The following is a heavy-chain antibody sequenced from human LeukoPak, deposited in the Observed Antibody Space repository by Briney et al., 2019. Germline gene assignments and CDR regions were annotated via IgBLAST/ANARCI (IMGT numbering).Heavy chain of an antibody. CDR3: ARDLYSGYDSPQVDAFDI. CDR2: IKQDGSEK. V-gene: IGHV3-7*03. J-gene: IGHJ3*02. Sequence: GGSLRLSCAASGFTFSSYWMSWVRQAPGKGLEWVANIKQDGSEKYYVDSVKGRFTISRDNAKNSLYLQMNSLRAEDTAVYYCARDLYSGYDSPQVDAFDIWGQGTMVTVSS. D-gene: IGHD5-12*01. CDR1: GFTFSSYW.